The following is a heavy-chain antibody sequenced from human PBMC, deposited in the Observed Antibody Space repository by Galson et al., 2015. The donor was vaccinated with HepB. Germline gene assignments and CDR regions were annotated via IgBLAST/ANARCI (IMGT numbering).Heavy chain of an antibody. J-gene: IGHJ4*02. CDR1: GASISSYY. CDR2: ISYSGSP. CDR3: ARVYDSSSADLDY. V-gene: IGHV4-59*01. Sequence: ETLSLTCTVSGASISSYYWNWIRQPPGKGLEWIGYISYSGSPNYNPSLKSRVTISINTSKNQFSLNLSSVTAADAAVYYCARVYDSSSADLDYWGQGTLVTVSS. D-gene: IGHD6-6*01.